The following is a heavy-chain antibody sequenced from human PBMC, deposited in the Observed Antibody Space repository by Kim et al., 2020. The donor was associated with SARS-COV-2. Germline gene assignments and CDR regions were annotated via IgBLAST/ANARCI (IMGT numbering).Heavy chain of an antibody. CDR2: ISYDGSNK. CDR3: AKDQMYYYDSSGYYGYYYYGMDV. Sequence: GGSLRLSCAASGFTFSSYGMHWVRQAPGKGLEWVAVISYDGSNKYYADSVKGRFTISRDNSKNTLYLQMNSLRAEDTAVYYCAKDQMYYYDSSGYYGYYYYGMDVWGQRPTVTVSS. V-gene: IGHV3-30*18. D-gene: IGHD3-22*01. CDR1: GFTFSSYG. J-gene: IGHJ6*02.